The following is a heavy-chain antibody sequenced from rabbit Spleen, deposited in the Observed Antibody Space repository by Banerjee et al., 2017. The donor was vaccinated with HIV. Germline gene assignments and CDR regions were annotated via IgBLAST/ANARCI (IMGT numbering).Heavy chain of an antibody. CDR3: ARDLVGVIGWNFYL. CDR2: INAATAKP. J-gene: IGHJ4*01. Sequence: QDQLVESGGGLVQPEGSLTLTCKASGFSFGDRDVMCWVRQAPGKGLEWIACINAATAKPVYATWAKGRFTISRTSSTTVTLRMTSLTAADTATYFCARDLVGVIGWNFYLWGQGTLVTVS. V-gene: IGHV1S45*01. CDR1: GFSFGDRDV. D-gene: IGHD1-1*01.